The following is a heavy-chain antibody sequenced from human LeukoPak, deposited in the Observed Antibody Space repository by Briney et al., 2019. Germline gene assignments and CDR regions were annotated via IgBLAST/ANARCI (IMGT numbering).Heavy chain of an antibody. CDR1: GYTFTSYG. CDR2: ISAYNGNT. D-gene: IGHD6-19*01. CDR3: ARDRAVAGPRYNWFDP. J-gene: IGHJ5*02. Sequence: ASVKVSCKASGYTFTSYGISWVRQAPGQGLEWMGWISAYNGNTNYAQKLQGRVTMTTDTSTSTAYMELRSLRSDDTAVYYCARDRAVAGPRYNWFDPWGQGTLVTVSS. V-gene: IGHV1-18*01.